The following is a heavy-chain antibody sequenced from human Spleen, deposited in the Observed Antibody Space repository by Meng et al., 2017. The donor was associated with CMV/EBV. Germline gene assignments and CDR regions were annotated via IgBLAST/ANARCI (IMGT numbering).Heavy chain of an antibody. CDR1: GFTFEDYV. CDR2: ISWNSNSI. D-gene: IGHD3-16*02. CDR3: ARSSDIDYYGMDV. Sequence: SLKISCAASGFTFEDYVMHWVRQAPGKGLEWVSSISWNSNSIDYADSVKGRFTISRDNAKNSLYLQMNSLRAEDTAVYYCARSSDIDYYGMDVWGQGTTVTVSS. V-gene: IGHV3-9*01. J-gene: IGHJ6*02.